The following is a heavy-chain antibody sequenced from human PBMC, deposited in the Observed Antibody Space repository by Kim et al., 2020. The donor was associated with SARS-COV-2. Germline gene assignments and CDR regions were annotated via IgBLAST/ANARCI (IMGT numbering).Heavy chain of an antibody. CDR3: ARDRILVVTAILDY. V-gene: IGHV1-18*01. D-gene: IGHD2-21*02. J-gene: IGHJ4*02. CDR2: ISAYNGNT. Sequence: ASVKVSCKASGYTFTSYGISWVRQAPGQGLEWMGWISAYNGNTNYAQKLQGRVTMTTDTSTSTAYMELRSLRSDDTAVYYCARDRILVVTAILDYWGQGTLVTVSS. CDR1: GYTFTSYG.